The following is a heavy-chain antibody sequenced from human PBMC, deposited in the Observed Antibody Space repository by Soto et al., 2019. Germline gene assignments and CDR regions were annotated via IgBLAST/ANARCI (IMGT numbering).Heavy chain of an antibody. J-gene: IGHJ4*02. CDR2: INPSGGST. CDR1: GYTFTSYY. Sequence: ASVKVSCKASGYTFTSYYMHWVRQAPGQGLEWMGIINPSGGSTSYAQKFQGRVTMTRDTSTSTVYMELSSLRSEGTAGYYCGCSTGPSYYFDYWGQGTLVTVSS. D-gene: IGHD1-1*01. V-gene: IGHV1-46*01. CDR3: GCSTGPSYYFDY.